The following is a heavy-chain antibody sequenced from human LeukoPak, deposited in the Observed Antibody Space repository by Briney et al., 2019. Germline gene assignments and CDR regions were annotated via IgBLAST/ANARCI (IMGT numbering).Heavy chain of an antibody. J-gene: IGHJ2*01. CDR1: GGSIFSYY. V-gene: IGHV4-59*08. CDR2: IYYSGST. D-gene: IGHD2/OR15-2a*01. Sequence: SETLSLTCTVSGGSIFSYYWSWIRQPPGKGLEWIGYIYYSGSTNYNPSLKSRVTISVDTSKNQFSLKLSSVTAADTAVYYCARAFRARYFDLWGRGTLVTVSS. CDR3: ARAFRARYFDL.